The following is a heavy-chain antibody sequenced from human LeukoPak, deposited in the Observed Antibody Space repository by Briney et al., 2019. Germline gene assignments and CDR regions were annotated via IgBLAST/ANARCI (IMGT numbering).Heavy chain of an antibody. CDR3: AKDKVRLITFGGVIVDY. J-gene: IGHJ4*02. CDR1: GFTFSSYW. Sequence: GGSLRLSCAASGFTFSSYWMSWVRQAPGKGLEWVSAISGSGGSTYYADSVKGRFTISRDNSKNMLYLQMNSLRAEDTAVYYCAKDKVRLITFGGVIVDYWGQGTLVTVSS. V-gene: IGHV3-23*01. D-gene: IGHD3-16*02. CDR2: ISGSGGST.